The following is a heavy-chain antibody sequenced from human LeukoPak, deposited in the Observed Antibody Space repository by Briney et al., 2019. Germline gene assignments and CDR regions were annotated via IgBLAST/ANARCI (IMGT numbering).Heavy chain of an antibody. J-gene: IGHJ4*02. Sequence: ASVKVSCKVSGYTLTELSMHWVRQAPGKRLEWMGGFDPEDGETIYAQKFQGRVTMTEDTSTDTAYMELSSLRSEDTAVYYCAAHFPKLRYFVNFDYWGQGTLVTVSS. CDR3: AAHFPKLRYFVNFDY. D-gene: IGHD3-9*01. CDR2: FDPEDGET. V-gene: IGHV1-24*01. CDR1: GYTLTELS.